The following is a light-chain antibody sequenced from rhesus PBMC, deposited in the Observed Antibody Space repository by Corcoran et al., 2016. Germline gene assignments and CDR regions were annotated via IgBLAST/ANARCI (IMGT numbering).Light chain of an antibody. J-gene: IGKJ3*01. Sequence: IQMTQSPSSLSASVGDRVTITCRASENVNNNLQWYQQKPGKAPKLLIYKASTLQSGVPSRFSGSGSGTDFTLTINSLRPEDFATYNSHHTLRTTFTFGPGTKLDIK. CDR2: KAS. CDR3: HHTLRTTFT. V-gene: IGKV1-74*01. CDR1: ENVNNN.